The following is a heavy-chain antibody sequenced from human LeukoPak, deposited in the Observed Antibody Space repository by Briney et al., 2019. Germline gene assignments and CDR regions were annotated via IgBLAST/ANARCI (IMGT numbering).Heavy chain of an antibody. CDR1: GFNVRNNW. D-gene: IGHD3-3*01. J-gene: IGHJ4*02. CDR2: INQDESQK. V-gene: IGHV3-7*01. Sequence: GGSLRLSCAASGFNVRNNWMSWVRLAPGKGLEYVANINQDESQKYYVDSVKGRFTISKDNAKNSLNLQMNSLRAEDTGAYYCARDNYDFRGQGTLVTVSS. CDR3: ARDNYDF.